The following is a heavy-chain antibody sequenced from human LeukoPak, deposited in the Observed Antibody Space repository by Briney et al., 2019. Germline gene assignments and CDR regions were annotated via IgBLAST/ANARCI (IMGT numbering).Heavy chain of an antibody. CDR2: IRSKAGSYTT. V-gene: IGHV3-73*01. CDR3: RAAADLNDY. D-gene: IGHD6-13*01. CDR1: GFTFSGSA. Sequence: GGSLKLSCAASGFTFSGSAMHWVRQASGKGLEWLGRIRSKAGSYTTAYAASVEGRFIVSRDDSKNTAYLQMNSLKTEDTAVYYCRAAADLNDYWGQGTLITVSS. J-gene: IGHJ4*02.